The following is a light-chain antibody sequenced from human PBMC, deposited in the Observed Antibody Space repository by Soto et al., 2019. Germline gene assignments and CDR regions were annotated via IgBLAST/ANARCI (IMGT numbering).Light chain of an antibody. V-gene: IGKV3-15*01. CDR3: QQYNNWPIT. CDR2: WAS. CDR1: QSVRSN. Sequence: EIVMTQSPATLSVSPGERATLACRASQSVRSNLDWYQQKPGQAPRLLMYWASTRATGIPARFSGSGAGTEFTLTISSLQSEDFAVYYCQQYNNWPITFGQGTRLEIK. J-gene: IGKJ5*01.